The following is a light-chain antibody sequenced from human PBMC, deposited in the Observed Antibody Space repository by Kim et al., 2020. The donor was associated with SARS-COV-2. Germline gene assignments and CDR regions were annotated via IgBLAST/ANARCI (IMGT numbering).Light chain of an antibody. J-gene: IGLJ1*01. V-gene: IGLV3-19*01. CDR2: YNN. CDR3: NSRDSSGNPLYV. Sequence: LGQKVSITCQGDSLRSYYSSWYQQKPRQAPVLVIYYNNNRPSAIPDRFSGSSSGNTASLTITGAQAEDEADYYCNSRDSSGNPLYVFGTGTKVTVL. CDR1: SLRSYY.